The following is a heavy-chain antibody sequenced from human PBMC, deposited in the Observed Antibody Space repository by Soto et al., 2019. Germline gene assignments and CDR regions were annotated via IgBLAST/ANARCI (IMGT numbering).Heavy chain of an antibody. CDR1: GYSIRSGYY. J-gene: IGHJ4*02. D-gene: IGHD3-22*01. V-gene: IGHV4-38-2*02. CDR3: ARDRSQDYDSSGLFDS. CDR2: IYHSGDT. Sequence: SETLSLTCGASGYSIRSGYYWGWIRQPPGRGLEWIGTIYHSGDTYYNPSLKSRVTISGDTSKNQFSLQLTSVAAADTAVYYCARDRSQDYDSSGLFDSWGQGSLVTV.